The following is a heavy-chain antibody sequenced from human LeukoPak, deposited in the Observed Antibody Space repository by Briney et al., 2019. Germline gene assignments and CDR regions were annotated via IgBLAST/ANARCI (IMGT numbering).Heavy chain of an antibody. CDR1: GGFLSSYY. CDR3: ARQTAGHDYYDSSGYYFDY. CDR2: IYYSGST. J-gene: IGHJ4*02. Sequence: SGALSLTCPVSGGFLSSYYWSWLRQPPGKGLEGVGDIYYSGSTKYNPSLLSRVPIYVDTSKNQYLLMLRSVKSADTAVYYCARQTAGHDYYDSSGYYFDYWGQGTVVTVSS. V-gene: IGHV4-59*08. D-gene: IGHD3-22*01.